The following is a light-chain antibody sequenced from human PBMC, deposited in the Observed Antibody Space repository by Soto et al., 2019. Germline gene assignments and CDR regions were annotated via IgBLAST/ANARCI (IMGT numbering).Light chain of an antibody. V-gene: IGLV2-14*03. J-gene: IGLJ2*01. CDR1: SSDIGAYNR. CDR2: DVS. CDR3: SSHASGSTLV. Sequence: QSALTQPASVSGSPGQSITISCTGTSSDIGAYNRVSWYQQHPGKAPKLMIYDVSNRPSGVSDRFSGSKSGNTASLTISGLQAEDEDDYHRSSHASGSTLVFGGGTKLTVL.